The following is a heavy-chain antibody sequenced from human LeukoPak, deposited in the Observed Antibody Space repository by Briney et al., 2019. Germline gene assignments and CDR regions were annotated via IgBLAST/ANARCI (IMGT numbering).Heavy chain of an antibody. Sequence: PSETLSLTCTVSGGSISSGGYYWSWIRQPPGKGLEWIGYIYHSGSTYYNPSLKSRVTISVDRSKNQFSLKLSSVTAADTAVYYCARGGGYSYGPGRYFDLWGRGTLVTVSS. V-gene: IGHV4-30-2*01. J-gene: IGHJ2*01. CDR3: ARGGGYSYGPGRYFDL. D-gene: IGHD5-18*01. CDR2: IYHSGST. CDR1: GGSISSGGYY.